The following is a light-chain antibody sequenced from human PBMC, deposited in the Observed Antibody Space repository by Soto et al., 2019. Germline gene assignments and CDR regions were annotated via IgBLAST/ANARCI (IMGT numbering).Light chain of an antibody. CDR3: QQRSNWIT. Sequence: EIVLTQSPATLSLFPGERATLSCRASQSISTYLAWYQQRSGQAPRLLIFDASSRATGIPARFSGSGSGTDFTLTISSLEPEDFAVYYCQQRSNWITFGGGTKVDI. CDR2: DAS. J-gene: IGKJ4*01. V-gene: IGKV3-11*01. CDR1: QSISTY.